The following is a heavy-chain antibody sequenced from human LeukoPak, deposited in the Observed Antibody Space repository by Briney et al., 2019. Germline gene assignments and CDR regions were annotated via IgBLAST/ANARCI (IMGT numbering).Heavy chain of an antibody. CDR2: IYYSGST. CDR1: GGSISSSSYY. V-gene: IGHV4-39*01. J-gene: IGHJ6*02. D-gene: IGHD3-3*01. Sequence: SETLSLTCTVSGGSISSSSYYWGWIRQPPGKGLEWIGSIYYSGSTYYNPSLKSRVTISVDTSKNQFSLKLSSVTAADTAVYYCARGGRWYDFWSGFSGVYGMDVWGQGTTVTVSS. CDR3: ARGGRWYDFWSGFSGVYGMDV.